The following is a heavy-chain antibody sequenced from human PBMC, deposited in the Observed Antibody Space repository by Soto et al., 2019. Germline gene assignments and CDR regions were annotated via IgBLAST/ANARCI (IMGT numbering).Heavy chain of an antibody. Sequence: EVQLVESGGGLVKPGGSLRLSCAASGFTFSNAWMSWVRQAPGKGLEWVGRIKSKTDGGTTDYAAPVKGRFTISRDDSKDTLYLQMHSLKTEDTAVYYCTTEGGGGELSDYWGQGTLVTVSS. J-gene: IGHJ4*02. CDR1: GFTFSNAW. D-gene: IGHD1-26*01. V-gene: IGHV3-15*05. CDR2: IKSKTDGGTT. CDR3: TTEGGGGELSDY.